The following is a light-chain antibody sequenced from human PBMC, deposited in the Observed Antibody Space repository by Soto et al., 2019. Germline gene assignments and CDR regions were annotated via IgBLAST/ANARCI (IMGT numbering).Light chain of an antibody. CDR3: QQYKLWYT. V-gene: IGKV3-15*01. J-gene: IGKJ2*01. CDR1: QSVSSD. CDR2: DAS. Sequence: EIVMTQSPATLSVSPGARATLSCWASQSVSSDLAWYQQKPGQAPRLLIYDASTRATGIPARFSGSGSGTEFTLTISSLKSEDFAVYYCQQYKLWYTFGQGTKLEIK.